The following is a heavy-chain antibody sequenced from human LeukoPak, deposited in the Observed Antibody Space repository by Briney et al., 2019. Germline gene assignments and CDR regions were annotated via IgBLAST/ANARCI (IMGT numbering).Heavy chain of an antibody. CDR3: ARTIRGY. CDR2: IKDDGSES. Sequence: PGGSLRLSCAASGFTFSNYWMSWVRQAPGKGLEWVANIKDDGSESYYVDSVKGRFTISRDNAKNSLYLQMTILRDEDTAVYYCARTIRGYWGQGTLVTVSS. CDR1: GFTFSNYW. J-gene: IGHJ4*02. V-gene: IGHV3-7*01. D-gene: IGHD4/OR15-4a*01.